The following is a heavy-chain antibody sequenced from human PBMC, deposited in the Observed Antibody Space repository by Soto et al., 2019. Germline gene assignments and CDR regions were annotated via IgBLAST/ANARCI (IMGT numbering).Heavy chain of an antibody. CDR2: IYYSGST. CDR3: AGHHRDGSGSYEVWESHAFDI. V-gene: IGHV4-59*08. CDR1: GGSISSYY. D-gene: IGHD3-10*01. Sequence: SETLSLTCTVSGGSISSYYWSWIRQPPGKGLEWIGYIYYSGSTNYNPSLKSRVTISVDTSKNQFPLKLSSVTAADTAVYYCAGHHRDGSGSYEVWESHAFDIWGQGTMVTVSS. J-gene: IGHJ3*02.